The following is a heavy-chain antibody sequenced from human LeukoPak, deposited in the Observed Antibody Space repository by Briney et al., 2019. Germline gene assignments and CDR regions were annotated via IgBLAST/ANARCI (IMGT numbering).Heavy chain of an antibody. CDR2: IKEDGSEK. J-gene: IGHJ3*02. CDR3: ARKSLAVARTFDI. CDR1: GVTFSSYW. V-gene: IGHV3-7*01. D-gene: IGHD6-19*01. Sequence: PGGSLRLSCAASGVTFSSYWMSWVRQAPGKGLEWVANIKEDGSEKYYVDSVKGRFTISRDNAKTSVYLQMNSLSAEDTAVYYCARKSLAVARTFDIWGQGTMVTVSS.